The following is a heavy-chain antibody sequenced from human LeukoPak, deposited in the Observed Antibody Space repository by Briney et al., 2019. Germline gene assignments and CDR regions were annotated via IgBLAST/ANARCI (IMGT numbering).Heavy chain of an antibody. J-gene: IGHJ5*02. CDR2: IRYDGSNK. V-gene: IGHV3-30*02. D-gene: IGHD2-2*01. CDR3: AKDVGVPAATDWFDP. Sequence: PGGSLRLSCAASGFTFSSYGMHWVRQAPGKGLEWVAFIRYDGSNKYYADSVKGRFTISRDNSKNTLYLQMNSLRAEDTAVYYCAKDVGVPAATDWFDPWGQGTLVTVSS. CDR1: GFTFSSYG.